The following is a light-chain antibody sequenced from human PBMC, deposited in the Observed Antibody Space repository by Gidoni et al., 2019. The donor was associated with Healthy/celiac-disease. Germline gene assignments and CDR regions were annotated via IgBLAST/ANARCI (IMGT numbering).Light chain of an antibody. Sequence: EIVLTQSPATLSLSPGERATLSCRASQSVSSYLAWYQQKPGQAPRLLIYEASNRATGIPARFSGSGSGTDFTLTISSLDPEDFAVYFSEQRSNWPPWTFGQGTTVEIK. CDR1: QSVSSY. J-gene: IGKJ1*01. V-gene: IGKV3-11*01. CDR2: EAS. CDR3: EQRSNWPPWT.